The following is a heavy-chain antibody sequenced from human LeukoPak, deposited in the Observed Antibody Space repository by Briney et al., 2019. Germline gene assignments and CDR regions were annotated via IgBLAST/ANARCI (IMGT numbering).Heavy chain of an antibody. CDR3: ARSSGRSPNRDYMDV. Sequence: ASVKVSCKASGFNFISYAISWVRRAPGQGLEWMGRVSAYSGDTNYAPKLQGRVTMTADTSTSTAYMELRSLRSDDTAVYYCARSSGRSPNRDYMDVWGKGTTVTISS. V-gene: IGHV1-18*01. J-gene: IGHJ6*03. D-gene: IGHD1-14*01. CDR2: VSAYSGDT. CDR1: GFNFISYA.